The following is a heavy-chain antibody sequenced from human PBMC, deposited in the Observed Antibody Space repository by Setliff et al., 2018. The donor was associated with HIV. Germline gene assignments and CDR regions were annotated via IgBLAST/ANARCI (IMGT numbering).Heavy chain of an antibody. J-gene: IGHJ4*02. D-gene: IGHD4-4*01. CDR2: IFLRNGET. Sequence: ASVKVSCKASGHNSDFCIHWVQQAPGGRLAWMGRIFLRNGETRYSEKFQGRLTITADTSIDTAYMDLSSLRSEETAVYYCTTTYVRDDYNFDFWGQGSLVTVAS. CDR1: GHNSDFC. V-gene: IGHV1-69-2*01. CDR3: TTTYVRDDYNFDF.